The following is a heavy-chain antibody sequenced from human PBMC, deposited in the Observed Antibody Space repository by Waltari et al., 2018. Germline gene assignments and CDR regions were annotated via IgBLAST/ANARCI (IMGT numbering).Heavy chain of an antibody. CDR1: GYTFTSRG. Sequence: QVQLVQSGGEMKEPGASVKVSCKASGYTFTSRGINWVRQAPGQGLEWMGWVHTQTASTNYAQNLQGRVTMTADTSTTTAYMELRSLKSDDTAIYYCARTCISAACYMIYWGQGTLVTVSA. CDR2: VHTQTAST. V-gene: IGHV1-18*01. D-gene: IGHD2-2*02. CDR3: ARTCISAACYMIY. J-gene: IGHJ4*02.